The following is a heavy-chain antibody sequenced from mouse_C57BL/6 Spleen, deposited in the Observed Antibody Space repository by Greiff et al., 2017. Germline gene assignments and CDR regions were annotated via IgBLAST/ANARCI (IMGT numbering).Heavy chain of an antibody. D-gene: IGHD1-1*01. Sequence: EVPLQQSGPELVKPGASVKISCKASGYTFTDYYMNWVKQSHGKSLEWIGDINPNNGGASYNQKFKGKATLTVDKSSSTAYMELPSLTSEDSAVYYCAATVVATRFDYWGQGTTLTVSS. V-gene: IGHV1-26*01. J-gene: IGHJ2*01. CDR2: INPNNGGA. CDR1: GYTFTDYY. CDR3: AATVVATRFDY.